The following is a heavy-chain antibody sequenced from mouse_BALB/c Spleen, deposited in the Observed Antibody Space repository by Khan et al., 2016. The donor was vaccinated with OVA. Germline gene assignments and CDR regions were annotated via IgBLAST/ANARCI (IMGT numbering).Heavy chain of an antibody. CDR1: GFTFSTYA. Sequence: EVELVESGGGLVKPGGSLKLSCAASGFTFSTYAMSWVRQTPEKRLEWVATISSYGDYTYYPDNVTGRFTISRDNAKNTLYLQMSSLRSEDTAMYYCARSPYGNLADWGQGTLGTVSA. V-gene: IGHV5-9-3*01. D-gene: IGHD2-1*01. CDR2: ISSYGDYT. J-gene: IGHJ3*01. CDR3: ARSPYGNLAD.